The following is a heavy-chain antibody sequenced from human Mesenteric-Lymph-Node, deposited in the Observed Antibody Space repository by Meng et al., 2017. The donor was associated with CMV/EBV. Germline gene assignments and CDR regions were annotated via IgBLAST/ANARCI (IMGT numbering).Heavy chain of an antibody. Sequence: ASVKVSCKASGYTFTGYYMHWVRQAPGQGLEWMGWSSPTRADTKSAQKFQGRVTMTTDASISTAYMELSGLGSDDTAVYYCARQVSYDTLTFDYWGQGTLVTVSS. CDR1: GYTFTGYY. V-gene: IGHV1-2*02. CDR3: ARQVSYDTLTFDY. J-gene: IGHJ4*02. CDR2: SSPTRADT. D-gene: IGHD3-9*01.